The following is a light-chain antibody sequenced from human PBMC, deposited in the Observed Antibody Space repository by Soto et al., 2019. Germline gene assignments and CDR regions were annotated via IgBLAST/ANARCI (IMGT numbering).Light chain of an antibody. CDR3: QEYKSAT. CDR2: DAS. CDR1: QSISDW. V-gene: IGKV1-5*01. Sequence: DIQMTQSPSTLSASVGDRVTITCRASQSISDWLAWYQQIPGRAPKLLIYDASTLQSGVPLRFSGSGSGTEFILTISSLQPDDSATYYCQEYKSATFGQGTKLQIK. J-gene: IGKJ2*01.